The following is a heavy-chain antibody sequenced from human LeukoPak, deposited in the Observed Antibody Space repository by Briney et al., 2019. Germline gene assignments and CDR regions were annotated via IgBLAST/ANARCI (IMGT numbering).Heavy chain of an antibody. CDR2: IRAYNGNT. Sequence: GASVKVSCKASGYTFTGYYIHWVRQAPGQELEWMGWIRAYNGNTNYAQKLQGRVTMTTDTSTSTAYMELRSLRSDDTAVYYCARKNQYSSSWYGSGRGYFDYWGQGTLVTVSS. V-gene: IGHV1-18*04. J-gene: IGHJ4*02. CDR1: GYTFTGYY. D-gene: IGHD6-13*01. CDR3: ARKNQYSSSWYGSGRGYFDY.